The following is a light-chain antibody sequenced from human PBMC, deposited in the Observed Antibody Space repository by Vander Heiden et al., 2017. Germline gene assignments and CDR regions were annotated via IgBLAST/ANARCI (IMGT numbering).Light chain of an antibody. J-gene: IGKJ1*01. Sequence: AIPLTQSPSSLSASVGDRVTITCRASQGISSALAWYQQKPGKAPKLLIYDASSLESGVPSRLSGSGSGTDFTLTISSLHPEDFAAYYCQQFTNYLWTFGQWTKMEI. CDR3: QQFTNYLWT. CDR1: QGISSA. V-gene: IGKV1D-13*01. CDR2: DAS.